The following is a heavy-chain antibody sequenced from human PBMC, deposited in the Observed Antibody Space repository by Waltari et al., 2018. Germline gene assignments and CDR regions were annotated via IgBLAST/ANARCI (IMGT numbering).Heavy chain of an antibody. J-gene: IGHJ4*02. V-gene: IGHV4-34*01. CDR2: INHSGNT. Sequence: QVQFQQWGATLLKPSETLSLTCTVYGAKKKKYFWVWIRQAPGKGLEWIGEINHSGNTNYKSSLKSRATISVDTSKSQFSLSLRSVTAADTAVYYCARAPAMVRRAFDSWGQGALVTVSS. CDR1: GAKKKKYF. CDR3: ARAPAMVRRAFDS. D-gene: IGHD3-10*01.